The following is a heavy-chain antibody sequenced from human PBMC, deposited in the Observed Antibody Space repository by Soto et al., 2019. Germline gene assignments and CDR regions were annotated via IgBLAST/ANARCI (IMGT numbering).Heavy chain of an antibody. V-gene: IGHV3-74*01. CDR3: ARGLYREYGHDS. CDR2: INSDGST. D-gene: IGHD3-10*01. J-gene: IGHJ5*01. CDR1: GFTFGNFW. Sequence: EVQLVESGGGLVQPGGSLRLSCAASGFTFGNFWMHWVRQAPGKGLVWVSRINSDGSTSYADFVKGRLTISRDNAKNTVYLQMTSLRAEDTVVYYCARGLYREYGHDSWGQGALVTVSS.